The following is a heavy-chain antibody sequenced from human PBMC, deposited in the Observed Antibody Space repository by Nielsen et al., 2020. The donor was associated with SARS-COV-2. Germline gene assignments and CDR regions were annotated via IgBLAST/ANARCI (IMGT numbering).Heavy chain of an antibody. CDR2: IKQDGSEK. CDR1: GFTFSSYG. CDR3: ARDLDYYDSSGYDR. J-gene: IGHJ5*02. V-gene: IGHV3-7*01. Sequence: GESLKISCAASGFTFSSYGMHWVRQAPGKGLEWVANIKQDGSEKYYVDSVKGRFTISRDNAKNSLYLQMNSLRAEDTAVYYCARDLDYYDSSGYDRWGQGTLVTVSS. D-gene: IGHD3-22*01.